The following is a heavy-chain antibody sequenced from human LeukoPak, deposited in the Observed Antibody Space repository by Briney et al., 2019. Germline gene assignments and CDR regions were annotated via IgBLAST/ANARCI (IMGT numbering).Heavy chain of an antibody. CDR3: ARSLDYYYGMDV. CDR2: ISYDGSNK. Sequence: GGSLRLSCAASGFTFSSYAMHWVRQAPGKGLEWVAVISYDGSNKYYADSVKGRFTISRDNSKNTLYLQMNSLRAEGTAVYYCARSLDYYYGMDVWGQGTTVTVSS. J-gene: IGHJ6*02. CDR1: GFTFSSYA. V-gene: IGHV3-30-3*01.